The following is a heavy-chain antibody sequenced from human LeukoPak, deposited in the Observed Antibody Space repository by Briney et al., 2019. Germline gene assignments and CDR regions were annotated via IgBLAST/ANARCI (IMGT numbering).Heavy chain of an antibody. Sequence: GGSLRLFCAASGFNFSAYSMNWVRQAPGKGLEWVSYISRSSDAIYDADSVKGRFTISRDNAKNLLFLQMTSLGVEDTALYYCARGDSDHYITLDYWGQGTLVTVSS. CDR2: ISRSSDAI. J-gene: IGHJ4*02. CDR1: GFNFSAYS. D-gene: IGHD4-17*01. CDR3: ARGDSDHYITLDY. V-gene: IGHV3-48*01.